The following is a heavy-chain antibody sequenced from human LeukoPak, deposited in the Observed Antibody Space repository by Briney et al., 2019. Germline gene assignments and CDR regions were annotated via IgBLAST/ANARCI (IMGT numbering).Heavy chain of an antibody. J-gene: IGHJ5*02. Sequence: ASVKVSCKASGGTFSSYAISWVRQAPGQGLEWMGGIIPIFGTANYAQKFQGRVTITADESTSTAYMELSSLRSEDTAVYYCARGGKGGYYGSGSSLGRIGGWFDPWGQGTLVTVSS. CDR3: ARGGKGGYYGSGSSLGRIGGWFDP. D-gene: IGHD3-10*01. V-gene: IGHV1-69*01. CDR1: GGTFSSYA. CDR2: IIPIFGTA.